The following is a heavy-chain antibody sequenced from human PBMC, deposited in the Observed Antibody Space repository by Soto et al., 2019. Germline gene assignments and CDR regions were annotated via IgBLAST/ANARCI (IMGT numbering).Heavy chain of an antibody. CDR2: INPADSDI. V-gene: IGHV5-51*01. CDR3: AKQLRGSGWYPLDS. D-gene: IGHD6-19*01. Sequence: PGESLKISCQGSGDSCTGNWSGWVRQMPGKGLEWMGIINPADSDIKYSPSFQGQVTISADKSIGTAYLQWSSLRTEDTAVYYCAKQLRGSGWYPLDSWGQGTPVTVSS. CDR1: GDSCTGNW. J-gene: IGHJ4*02.